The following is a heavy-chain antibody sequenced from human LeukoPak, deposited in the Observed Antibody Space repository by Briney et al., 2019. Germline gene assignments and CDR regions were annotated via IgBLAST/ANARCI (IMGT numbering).Heavy chain of an antibody. D-gene: IGHD6-13*01. CDR2: IYNSGST. J-gene: IGHJ5*02. CDR1: GYSISSGYY. V-gene: IGHV4-38-2*02. CDR3: ARAYSSSWHWNWFDP. Sequence: SETLSLTCTVSGYSISSGYYWGWIRQPPGKGLEWIGSIYNSGSTYYNPSLKSRATISLDTPASQFSLKLSSVTAADTAVYYCARAYSSSWHWNWFDPWGQGTLVTVSS.